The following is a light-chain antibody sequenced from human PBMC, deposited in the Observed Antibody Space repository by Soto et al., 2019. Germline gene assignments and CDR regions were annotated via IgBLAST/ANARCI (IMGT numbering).Light chain of an antibody. J-gene: IGKJ1*01. CDR3: QQYNTYSPWT. CDR2: QAS. Sequence: DIQMTQSPSTLSASVGDRVTITCRASQNINSWLAWYQQKPGKAPKLLIYQASTLQSGVPSRFSGSRSWTEFPLTISSLQPDDFATYYCQQYNTYSPWTFGQGTKGEIK. V-gene: IGKV1-5*03. CDR1: QNINSW.